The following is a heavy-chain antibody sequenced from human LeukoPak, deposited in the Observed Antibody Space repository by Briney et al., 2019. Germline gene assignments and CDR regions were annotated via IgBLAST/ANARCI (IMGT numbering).Heavy chain of an antibody. V-gene: IGHV4-4*07. Sequence: SETLSLTCTVSGGSISSYYWNWIRQPAGKGLEWIGRIYTSGGTSYSPSLKSRVTMSVDTSKNQISLKLTSVTAADTAVYYCARDSSSYNWFDPWGQGTLVTVSS. D-gene: IGHD6-13*01. J-gene: IGHJ5*02. CDR2: IYTSGGT. CDR1: GGSISSYY. CDR3: ARDSSSYNWFDP.